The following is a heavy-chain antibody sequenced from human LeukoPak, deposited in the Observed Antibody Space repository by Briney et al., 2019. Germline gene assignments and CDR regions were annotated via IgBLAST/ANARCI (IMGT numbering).Heavy chain of an antibody. Sequence: GGSLRLSCAASGFTFSSYEMNWVRQAPGKGLEWVSYISSSGSTIYYADSVKGRFTISRDNAKNSLYLQMNSLRAEDTAVYYCAKIVRLVNFDYWGQGTLVTVSS. V-gene: IGHV3-48*03. D-gene: IGHD2/OR15-2a*01. J-gene: IGHJ4*02. CDR3: AKIVRLVNFDY. CDR1: GFTFSSYE. CDR2: ISSSGSTI.